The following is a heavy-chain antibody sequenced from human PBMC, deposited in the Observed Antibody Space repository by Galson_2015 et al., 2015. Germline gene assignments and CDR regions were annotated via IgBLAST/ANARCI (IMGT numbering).Heavy chain of an antibody. CDR1: GGSISSGGYS. CDR3: ARDHGSGFDY. CDR2: IYHSGST. Sequence: TLSLTCTVSGGSISSGGYSWSWIRQPPGKGLEWIGYIYHSGSTYYNPSLKSRVTISVDRSKNQFSLKLSSVTAADTAVYYCARDHGSGFDYWGQGTLVTVSS. D-gene: IGHD6-19*01. J-gene: IGHJ4*02. V-gene: IGHV4-30-2*01.